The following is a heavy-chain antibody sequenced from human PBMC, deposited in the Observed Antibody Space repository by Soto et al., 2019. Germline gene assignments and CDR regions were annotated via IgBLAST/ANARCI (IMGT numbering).Heavy chain of an antibody. Sequence: QVQLQESGPGLVKPSGTLSLTCAVSGDSISTNHWWSWVRQPPGKGLEWIGEVYHSGSTNYSPSPKGRVTISVDISKTQFSLTLTSVPAADTAVYYCAGSGGGEDYWGQGTLVTVSS. J-gene: IGHJ4*02. CDR3: AGSGGGEDY. CDR2: VYHSGST. CDR1: GDSISTNHW. V-gene: IGHV4-4*02. D-gene: IGHD3-16*01.